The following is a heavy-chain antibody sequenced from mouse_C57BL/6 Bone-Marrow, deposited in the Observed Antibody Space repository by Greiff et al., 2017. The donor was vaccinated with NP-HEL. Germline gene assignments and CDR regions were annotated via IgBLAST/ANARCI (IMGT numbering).Heavy chain of an antibody. CDR3: ASPYYYGSSGGFWYFDV. Sequence: VQLQQSGAELVKPGASVKLSCTASGFNIKDYYMHWVKQRTEQGLEWIGRIDPEDGETKYAPKFQGKATITADTSSNTAYLQLSSLTSEDTAVYYCASPYYYGSSGGFWYFDVWGTGTTVTVSS. CDR1: GFNIKDYY. V-gene: IGHV14-2*01. CDR2: IDPEDGET. D-gene: IGHD1-1*01. J-gene: IGHJ1*03.